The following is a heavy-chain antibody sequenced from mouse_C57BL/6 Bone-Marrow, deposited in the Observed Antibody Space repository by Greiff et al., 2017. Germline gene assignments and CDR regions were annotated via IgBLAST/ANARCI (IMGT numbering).Heavy chain of an antibody. V-gene: IGHV1-81*01. D-gene: IGHD1-1*01. CDR2: IYPRSGNT. Sequence: QVQLQQSGAELARPGASVKLSCKASGYTFTSYGISWVKQRTGQGLEWIGEIYPRSGNTYYNEKFKGKATLTADKSSSTAYMELRSLTSEDSAVYFCARWRGITTVVAKRYFDVWGTGTTVTVSS. CDR1: GYTFTSYG. J-gene: IGHJ1*03. CDR3: ARWRGITTVVAKRYFDV.